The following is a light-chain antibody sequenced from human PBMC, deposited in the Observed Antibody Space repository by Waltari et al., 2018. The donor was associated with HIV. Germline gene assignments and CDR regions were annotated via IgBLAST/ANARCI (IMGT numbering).Light chain of an antibody. CDR1: SSDFGFYNY. J-gene: IGLJ2*01. CDR2: EVT. V-gene: IGLV2-14*01. Sequence: QSALTQPASVSGSPGPSITISCSGTSSDFGFYNYVSWYQQVPGKVPQVIIYEVTSRPSGVSDRFSGSRSGHTASLTISGLQREDEADYYCTSYTPSDTLVFGGGTKVTVL. CDR3: TSYTPSDTLV.